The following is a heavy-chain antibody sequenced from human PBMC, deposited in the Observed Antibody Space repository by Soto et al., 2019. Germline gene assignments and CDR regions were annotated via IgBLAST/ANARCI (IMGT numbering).Heavy chain of an antibody. J-gene: IGHJ4*02. CDR2: IYPHDSHT. D-gene: IGHD6-19*01. V-gene: IGHV5-51*01. CDR3: ARQSLTVAGLFDY. Sequence: GQSLKISCQTSGYSFSSHWIGWVRQMPGRGLEWMGSIYPHDSHTTYNPSFQGLVTISVDKSTFTAYLQWSGLRTSDTAVFYCARQSLTVAGLFDYWGQGSLVTLSS. CDR1: GYSFSSHW.